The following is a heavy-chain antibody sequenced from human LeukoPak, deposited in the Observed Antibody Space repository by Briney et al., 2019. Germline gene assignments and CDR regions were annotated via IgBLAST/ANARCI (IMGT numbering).Heavy chain of an antibody. D-gene: IGHD6-13*01. CDR1: GFTFSSYS. Sequence: TGGSLRLSCAASGFTFSSYSMNWVRQAPGKGLEWVSSISSSSSYIYYADSVKGRFTISRDNAKNSLYLQMNSLRAEDTAVYYCARDAAGIAAAGTIDYWGQGTLVTVSS. V-gene: IGHV3-21*01. CDR3: ARDAAGIAAAGTIDY. CDR2: ISSSSSYI. J-gene: IGHJ4*02.